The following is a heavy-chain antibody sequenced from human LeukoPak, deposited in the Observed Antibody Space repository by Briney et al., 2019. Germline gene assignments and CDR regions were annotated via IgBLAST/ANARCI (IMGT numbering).Heavy chain of an antibody. V-gene: IGHV3-23*01. J-gene: IGHJ4*02. Sequence: GGSLRLSCAASGFTFSNSAMSWVRQAPGKGLVWVSAITGSGDSTYYADSVKGRFTISRDNSKNTLYLQMNSLRAEDTAVYYCAKHLGVIPSYYFDYWGQGTPVTVSS. CDR2: ITGSGDST. CDR1: GFTFSNSA. D-gene: IGHD3-10*01. CDR3: AKHLGVIPSYYFDY.